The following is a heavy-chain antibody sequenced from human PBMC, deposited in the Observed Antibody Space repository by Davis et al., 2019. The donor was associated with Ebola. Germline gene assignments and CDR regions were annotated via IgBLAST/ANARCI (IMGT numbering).Heavy chain of an antibody. D-gene: IGHD4-23*01. V-gene: IGHV3-11*04. CDR2: ISSSGSTI. CDR1: GFTFSDYY. Sequence: PGGSLRLSCAASGFTFSDYYMSWIRQAPGKGLEWISYISSSGSTIFQAESVKGRFTISRDNTKNLLYLQINSLRAEDTAVYYCPRDRWGGGYWGQGTRVSVSS. CDR3: PRDRWGGGY. J-gene: IGHJ4*02.